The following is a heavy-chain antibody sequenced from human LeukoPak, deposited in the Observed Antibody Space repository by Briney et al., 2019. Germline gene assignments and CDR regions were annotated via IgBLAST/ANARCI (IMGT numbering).Heavy chain of an antibody. D-gene: IGHD3-3*01. J-gene: IGHJ6*02. CDR1: GYTLTELS. V-gene: IGHV1-24*01. Sequence: GASVKVSCKVSGYTLTELSMHWVRQAPGKGLEWMGGFDPEDGETIYAQKFQGRVTMTEDTSTDTAYMELSSLRSEDTAVYYCATPTGLRFGPYYYYAMDVWGQGTTVTVSS. CDR3: ATPTGLRFGPYYYYAMDV. CDR2: FDPEDGET.